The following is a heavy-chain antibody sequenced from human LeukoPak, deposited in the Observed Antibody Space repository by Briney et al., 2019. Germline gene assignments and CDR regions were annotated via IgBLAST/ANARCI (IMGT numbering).Heavy chain of an antibody. Sequence: SVKVSCKASGGTFSSYAISWVRHAPGQGLECMGRIIPILGIANYAQKFQGRVTITADKSTSTAYMELSSLRSEDTAVYYCARGKYCSGGSCYFWYYGMDVWGQGTTVTVSS. J-gene: IGHJ6*02. CDR1: GGTFSSYA. D-gene: IGHD2-15*01. CDR2: IIPILGIA. V-gene: IGHV1-69*04. CDR3: ARGKYCSGGSCYFWYYGMDV.